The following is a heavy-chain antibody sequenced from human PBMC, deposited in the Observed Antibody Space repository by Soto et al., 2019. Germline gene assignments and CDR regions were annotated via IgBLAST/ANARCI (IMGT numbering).Heavy chain of an antibody. J-gene: IGHJ4*02. CDR1: GLTFSSYG. Sequence: QVQLVESGGGVVQPGRSLRLSCAASGLTFSSYGMHWVRQAPGKGLEWVAVIWYDGSNKYYVDSVKGRFTISRDNSNNTLYLQMNSLRAEETAVYYCARDYGSGMDCWGQGTLVTVSS. V-gene: IGHV3-33*01. CDR3: ARDYGSGMDC. CDR2: IWYDGSNK. D-gene: IGHD3-10*01.